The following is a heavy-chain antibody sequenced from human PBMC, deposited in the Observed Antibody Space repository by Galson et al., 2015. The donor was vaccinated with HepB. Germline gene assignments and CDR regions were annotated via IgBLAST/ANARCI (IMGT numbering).Heavy chain of an antibody. CDR3: ARSPSSSWGDGFDI. J-gene: IGHJ3*02. CDR1: GFTFSNSG. D-gene: IGHD6-13*01. Sequence: SLRLSCATSGFTFSNSGMHWVRQAPGKGLEWVAVIWFDGSNKDCLDSVRGRFTISRDNSKNMLFLEMNSLRDEDTATYYCARSPSSSWGDGFDIWGQGTMVSVSS. V-gene: IGHV3-33*01. CDR2: IWFDGSNK.